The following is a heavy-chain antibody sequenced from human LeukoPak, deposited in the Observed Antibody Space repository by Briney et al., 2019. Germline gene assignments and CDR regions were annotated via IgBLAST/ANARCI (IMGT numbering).Heavy chain of an antibody. V-gene: IGHV1-8*01. D-gene: IGHD3-3*01. CDR2: MNPNSGNT. CDR1: GYTFTSYD. CDR3: ARSGSLSYDFLGGYYTLWGFGFDY. J-gene: IGHJ4*02. Sequence: GASVKVSCKASGYTFTSYDINWVRQATGQGLEWMGWMNPNSGNTGYAQKFQGRVTMTRNTSISTAYMELSSLRSEDTAVYYCARSGSLSYDFLGGYYTLWGFGFDYWGQGTLVTVSS.